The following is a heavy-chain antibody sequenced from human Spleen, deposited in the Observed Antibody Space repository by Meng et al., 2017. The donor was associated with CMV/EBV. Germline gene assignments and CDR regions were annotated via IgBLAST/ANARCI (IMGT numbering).Heavy chain of an antibody. V-gene: IGHV3-21*01. D-gene: IGHD3-3*01. Sequence: GESLKISCAASGFTFSSYSMNWVRQAPGKGLEWVSSISSSSSYIYYADSVEGRFTISRDNAKNSLYLQMNSLRAEDTAVYYCARDPYDFWSGNAGYFDYWGQGTLVTVSS. J-gene: IGHJ4*02. CDR3: ARDPYDFWSGNAGYFDY. CDR1: GFTFSSYS. CDR2: ISSSSSYI.